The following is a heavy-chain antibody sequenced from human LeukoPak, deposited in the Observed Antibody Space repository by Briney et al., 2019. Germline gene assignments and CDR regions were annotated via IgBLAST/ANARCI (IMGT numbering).Heavy chain of an antibody. D-gene: IGHD3-10*01. Sequence: ASVKVSCKASGYTFTSYDINWVRQATGQGLEWMGWMNPNSGNTGYAQKFQGRVTITRNTSISTAYMELSSLRSEDTAAYYCARTPIITMVRGAKPRPYIDYWGQGTLVTVSS. CDR1: GYTFTSYD. CDR2: MNPNSGNT. J-gene: IGHJ4*02. V-gene: IGHV1-8*01. CDR3: ARTPIITMVRGAKPRPYIDY.